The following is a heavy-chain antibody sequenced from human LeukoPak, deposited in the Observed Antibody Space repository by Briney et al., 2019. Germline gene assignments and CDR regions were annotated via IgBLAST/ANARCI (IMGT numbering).Heavy chain of an antibody. CDR2: ISYDGSNK. CDR3: AKGPYCGGDCYFPDY. Sequence: PGRSLRLSCAASGFTFSSYGMHWVRPAPGKGLEWVAVISYDGSNKYYADSVKGRFTISRDNSKNTLYLQMNSLRAEDTAVYYCAKGPYCGGDCYFPDYWGQGTLVTVSS. CDR1: GFTFSSYG. D-gene: IGHD2-21*02. V-gene: IGHV3-30*18. J-gene: IGHJ4*02.